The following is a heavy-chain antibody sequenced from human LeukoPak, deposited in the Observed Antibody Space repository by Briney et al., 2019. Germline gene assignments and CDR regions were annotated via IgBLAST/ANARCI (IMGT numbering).Heavy chain of an antibody. CDR3: AREGAQTHDFDY. CDR2: INTNTGNP. CDR1: GYTFTSYA. J-gene: IGHJ4*02. D-gene: IGHD3-16*01. V-gene: IGHV7-4-1*02. Sequence: ASVRVSCKASGYTFTSYAMNWVRQAPGQGLEWMGWINTNTGNPTYAQGFTGRFVFSLDTPVSTAYLQISSLKAEDTAVYYCAREGAQTHDFDYWGQGTLVTVSS.